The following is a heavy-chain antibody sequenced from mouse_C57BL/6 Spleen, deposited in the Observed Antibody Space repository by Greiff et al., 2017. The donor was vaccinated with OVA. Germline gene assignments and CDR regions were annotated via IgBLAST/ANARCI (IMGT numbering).Heavy chain of an antibody. Sequence: QVQLQQSGAELVRPGASVTLSCKASGYTFTDYEMHWVKQTPVHGLEWIGAIDPETGGTAYNQKFKGKAILTADKSSSTAYMELRSLTSEDSAVYYCTRQGLRRRGYAMDYWGQGTSVTVSS. J-gene: IGHJ4*01. CDR2: IDPETGGT. CDR1: GYTFTDYE. D-gene: IGHD2-4*01. V-gene: IGHV1-15*01. CDR3: TRQGLRRRGYAMDY.